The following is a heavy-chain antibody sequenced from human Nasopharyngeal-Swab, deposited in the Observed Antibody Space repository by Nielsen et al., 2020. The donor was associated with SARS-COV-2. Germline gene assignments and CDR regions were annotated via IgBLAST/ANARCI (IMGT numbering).Heavy chain of an antibody. V-gene: IGHV1-46*01. Sequence: WVRQAPGQGLEWMGMINPSGGSISGGTTIYAQKFQGRVTITRDTSASTAYMELSSLRSEDTAVYYCARDPTVTTDYYYYYYMDVWGKGTTVTVSS. CDR2: INPSGGSI. J-gene: IGHJ6*03. CDR3: ARDPTVTTDYYYYYYMDV. D-gene: IGHD4-17*01.